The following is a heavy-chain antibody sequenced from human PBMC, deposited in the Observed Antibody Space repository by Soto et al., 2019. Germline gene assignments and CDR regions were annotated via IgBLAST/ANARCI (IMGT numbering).Heavy chain of an antibody. CDR1: GYRFTSYW. V-gene: IGHV5-51*01. J-gene: IGHJ5*02. CDR3: ARKDKSGYFNWFDP. D-gene: IGHD3-22*01. CDR2: IFPSDSDT. Sequence: GESLKISCGTSGYRFTSYWIAWVGQMPGKGLEWMGIIFPSDSDTRYSPSFQGQVTISANRSTSTVFLQWASLKASDTAVYFCARKDKSGYFNWFDPWGQGTLVIVSS.